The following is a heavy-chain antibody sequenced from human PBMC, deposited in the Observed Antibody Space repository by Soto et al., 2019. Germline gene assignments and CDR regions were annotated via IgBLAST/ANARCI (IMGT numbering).Heavy chain of an antibody. CDR3: AREPRYSSSWTYYS. CDR2: ISSSSSTI. D-gene: IGHD6-13*01. CDR1: GFTFSSYS. J-gene: IGHJ5*02. Sequence: PGGSLRLSCAASGFTFSSYSMNWVRQAPGKGLEWVSYISSSSSTIYYADSVKGRFTISRDNAKNSLYLQMNSLRDEDTAVYYCAREPRYSSSWTYYSWGQGTLVTVSS. V-gene: IGHV3-48*02.